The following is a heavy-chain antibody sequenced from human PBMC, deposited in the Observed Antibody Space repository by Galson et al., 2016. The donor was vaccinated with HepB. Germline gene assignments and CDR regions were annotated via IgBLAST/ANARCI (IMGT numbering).Heavy chain of an antibody. J-gene: IGHJ6*04. CDR2: VSFSSTNI. Sequence: SLRLSCAASGFTFRSYTMNWVRQAPGRGLEWMSSVSFSSTNIHYAHSVKGRFTISRDNSRSMLFLQMNSLKTEETGVYYCARGRTAPDVWGKGTTVTVSS. V-gene: IGHV3-21*04. CDR3: ARGRTAPDV. CDR1: GFTFRSYT.